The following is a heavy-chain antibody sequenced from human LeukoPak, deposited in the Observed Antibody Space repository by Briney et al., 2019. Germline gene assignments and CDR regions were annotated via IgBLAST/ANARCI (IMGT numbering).Heavy chain of an antibody. J-gene: IGHJ6*03. Sequence: RGALRLSCVPSGFTFSSYWRHWVRQAPQKGLVWVSRISSDGGDQMYADSVKGRFTISRDNVNNTLYLQMNSLRGDDTAVYYCAREWDLPGTYFMDVWGKGTTVTVSS. CDR1: GFTFSSYW. CDR3: AREWDLPGTYFMDV. D-gene: IGHD2-21*01. V-gene: IGHV3-74*03. CDR2: ISSDGGDQ.